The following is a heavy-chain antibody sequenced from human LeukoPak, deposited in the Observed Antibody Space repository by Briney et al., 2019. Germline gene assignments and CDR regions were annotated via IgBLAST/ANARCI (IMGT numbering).Heavy chain of an antibody. J-gene: IGHJ3*02. CDR1: GYSFTSYW. D-gene: IGHD3-3*01. CDR2: IYPGDSDT. V-gene: IGHV5-51*01. CDR3: ASQSSYYDFWSGPDI. Sequence: GESLKISCKGSGYSFTSYWIGWVRQMPGKGLEWMGIIYPGDSDTRYSPSFQGQVTISADKSISTAYLQWSSLMASDTAMYYCASQSSYYDFWSGPDIWGQGTMVTVSS.